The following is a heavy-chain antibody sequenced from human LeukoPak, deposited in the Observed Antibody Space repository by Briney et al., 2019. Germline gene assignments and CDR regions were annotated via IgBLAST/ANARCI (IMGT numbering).Heavy chain of an antibody. CDR1: GFTFRNYA. CDR2: LGGSGGNT. Sequence: QPGGSLTLSCAASGFTFRNYAMRWVRQAPGKGLEWVSGLGGSGGNTHYANSVKGRFTISRDNSRNTLYLDMSSLRDDDTAVYFCARSNYVQYGSGTYGTGFDYWGQGTLVTVSS. D-gene: IGHD3-10*01. V-gene: IGHV3-23*01. J-gene: IGHJ4*02. CDR3: ARSNYVQYGSGTYGTGFDY.